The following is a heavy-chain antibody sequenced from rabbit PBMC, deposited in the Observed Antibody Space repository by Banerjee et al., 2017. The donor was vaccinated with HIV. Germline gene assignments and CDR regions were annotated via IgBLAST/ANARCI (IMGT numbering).Heavy chain of an antibody. CDR3: VNDSSRWGADL. Sequence: QEQLVESGGGLVQPGGSLKLSCKASGFDFSSYGVSWVRQAPGKGLEWIACVYAGGSGSTYYANWAKGRFTISSDNAQNTVDLKMNSLTVADTATYFCVNDSSRWGADLWGQGTLVTVS. CDR2: VYAGGSGST. V-gene: IGHV1S47*01. CDR1: GFDFSSYG. D-gene: IGHD4-1*01. J-gene: IGHJ4*01.